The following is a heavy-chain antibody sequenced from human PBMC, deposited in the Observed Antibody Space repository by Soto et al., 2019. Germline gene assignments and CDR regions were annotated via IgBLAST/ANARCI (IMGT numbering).Heavy chain of an antibody. CDR2: IYYSGST. CDR3: ARDLIIGYCSSTSCNEVFDP. Sequence: KASETLSLTCTVSGGSISSYYWSWIRQPPGRGLEWIGYIYYSGSTNYNPSLKSRVTISVDTSKNQFSLKLSSVTAADTAVYYCARDLIIGYCSSTSCNEVFDPWGQGTLVTVSS. J-gene: IGHJ5*02. CDR1: GGSISSYY. D-gene: IGHD2-2*01. V-gene: IGHV4-59*01.